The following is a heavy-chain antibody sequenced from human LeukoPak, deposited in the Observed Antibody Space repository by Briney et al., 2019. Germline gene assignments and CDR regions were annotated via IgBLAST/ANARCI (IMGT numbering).Heavy chain of an antibody. D-gene: IGHD6-19*01. Sequence: GGSLRLSCAASGFTFSSYAMSWVRQAPGKGLEWVSAISGSGGSTYYADSVKGRFTISRDNSKNTLYLQMNSLRAEDTAVYYCAKDRREDLAVAGGIDYWGQGTLVTVSS. J-gene: IGHJ4*02. V-gene: IGHV3-23*01. CDR2: ISGSGGST. CDR3: AKDRREDLAVAGGIDY. CDR1: GFTFSSYA.